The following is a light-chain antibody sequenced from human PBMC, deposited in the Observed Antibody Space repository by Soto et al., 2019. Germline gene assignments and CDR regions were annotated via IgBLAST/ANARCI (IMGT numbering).Light chain of an antibody. CDR3: QQYTSYSPLT. V-gene: IGKV1-5*03. CDR1: HGINSH. Sequence: IQLNQSPSTLYAPGGYRVAIACPASHGINSHLAWYQQKPGKAPKLLIYKASSLESGVPSRFSGSGSGTEFSLTISSLQPDEFATDYSQQYTSYSPLTFGGGTKVDIK. J-gene: IGKJ4*02. CDR2: KAS.